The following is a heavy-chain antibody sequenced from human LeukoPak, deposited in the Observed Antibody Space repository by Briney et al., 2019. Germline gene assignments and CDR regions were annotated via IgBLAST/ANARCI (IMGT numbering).Heavy chain of an antibody. J-gene: IGHJ3*02. CDR1: GFTVSSNY. V-gene: IGHV3-53*01. Sequence: GGSLRLSCAASGFTVSSNYMSWVRQAPGKGLEWVSVIYSGGSTYYADSVKGRFTISRDNSKNTLYLQMNSLRAEDTAVYYCAREGRGGYTRVVSGGEAFDIWGQGRMVTVSS. CDR3: AREGRGGYTRVVSGGEAFDI. D-gene: IGHD5-24*01. CDR2: IYSGGST.